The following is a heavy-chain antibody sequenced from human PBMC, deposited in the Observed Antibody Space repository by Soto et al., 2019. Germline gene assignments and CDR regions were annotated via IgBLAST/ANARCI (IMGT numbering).Heavy chain of an antibody. Sequence: QVQLVESGGGVVQPGRSLRLSCAASGFTFSSYGMHWVRQAPGKGLEWVAVISYDGSNIYYADSVKGRFTISRDNSKNTLYLQMNSLRAEDTAVYYCATLFSGSYEVYWGQGTLVTVSS. CDR1: GFTFSSYG. CDR3: ATLFSGSYEVY. J-gene: IGHJ4*02. V-gene: IGHV3-30*03. CDR2: ISYDGSNI. D-gene: IGHD1-26*01.